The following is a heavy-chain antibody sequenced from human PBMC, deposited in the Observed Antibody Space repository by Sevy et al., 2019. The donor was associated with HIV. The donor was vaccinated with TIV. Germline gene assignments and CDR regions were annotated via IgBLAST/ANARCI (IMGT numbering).Heavy chain of an antibody. V-gene: IGHV3-30-3*01. D-gene: IGHD2-2*02. CDR3: ARGDIVVVPAAIPTWDY. CDR2: ISYDGSKK. Sequence: GGSLRLSCAASGFTFSSYAMHWVRQAPGKGLEWVAVISYDGSKKYYADSVKGRFTISRDNSKNTLYLQMNSLRAEDTAVYYCARGDIVVVPAAIPTWDYWGQGTLVTVSS. J-gene: IGHJ4*02. CDR1: GFTFSSYA.